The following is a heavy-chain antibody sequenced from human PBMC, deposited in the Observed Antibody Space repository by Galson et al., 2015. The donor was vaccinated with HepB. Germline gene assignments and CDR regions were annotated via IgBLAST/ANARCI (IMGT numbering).Heavy chain of an antibody. CDR2: IRSKAYGGTT. CDR3: TRETAVIPAALYHAFDI. Sequence: SLRLSCAASGFTLGDCDMSWFRQAPGKGLEWVGFIRSKAYGGTTDYAASVRGRFTISRDDSKSIAYLQMNSLKTEDTAVYFCTRETAVIPAALYHAFDIWGQGTMVTVSS. D-gene: IGHD2-2*01. V-gene: IGHV3-49*03. J-gene: IGHJ3*02. CDR1: GFTLGDCD.